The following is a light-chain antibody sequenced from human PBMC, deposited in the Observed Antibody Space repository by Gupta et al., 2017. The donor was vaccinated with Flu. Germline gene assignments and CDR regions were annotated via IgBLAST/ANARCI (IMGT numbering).Light chain of an antibody. V-gene: IGLV1-44*01. CDR1: SSNIGSKS. CDR3: AAWDDSLYAWL. J-gene: IGLJ3*02. Sequence: QSVLTPAPSASGTPGQKVVISCSGSSSNIGSKSVNWYQQLPGTAPKLLIYNSNQRPSGVPDRFSGSKSGTSASLAISGLQSEDEADYYCAAWDDSLYAWLFGGGTKLTVL. CDR2: NSN.